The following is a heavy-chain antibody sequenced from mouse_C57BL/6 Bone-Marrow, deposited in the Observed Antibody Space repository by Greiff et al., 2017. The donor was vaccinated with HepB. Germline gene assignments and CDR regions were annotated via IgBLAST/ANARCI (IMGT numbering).Heavy chain of an antibody. D-gene: IGHD2-5*01. CDR3: ARCLYYSNPYYFDY. CDR2: IHPNSGST. CDR1: GYTFTSYW. J-gene: IGHJ2*01. Sequence: VQLQQPGAELVKPGASVKLSCKASGYTFTSYWMHWVKQRPGQGLEWIGMIHPNSGSTNYNEKFKSKATLTVDKSSSTAYMLLSSLTSEDSAVYFCARCLYYSNPYYFDYWGQGTTLTVSS. V-gene: IGHV1-64*01.